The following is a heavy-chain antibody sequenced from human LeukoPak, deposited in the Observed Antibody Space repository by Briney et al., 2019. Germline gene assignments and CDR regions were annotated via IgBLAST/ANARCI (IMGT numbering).Heavy chain of an antibody. V-gene: IGHV3-74*03. Sequence: GGSLRLPCTASGFTFSTYWINWVRQSPGKGLVWVALINGDGSTTTHADSVKGRFTISRDNAKNTAYLQMNSLRDEDTAVYFCARDYAGSPDYWGQGTLVTVSA. D-gene: IGHD3-10*01. CDR1: GFTFSTYW. J-gene: IGHJ4*02. CDR2: INGDGSTT. CDR3: ARDYAGSPDY.